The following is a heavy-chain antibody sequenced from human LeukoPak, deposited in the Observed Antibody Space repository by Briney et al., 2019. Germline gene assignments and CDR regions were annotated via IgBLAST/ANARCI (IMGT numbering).Heavy chain of an antibody. V-gene: IGHV4-59*01. CDR3: ARDPARVEYYFDY. Sequence: SETLSLTCTVSGGSISSYYWSWIRQPPGKGLEWIGYIYYSGSTNYNPSLKSRVTISVDTSKNQFSLKLSSVTAADTAVYYCARDPARVEYYFDYWGQGTLVSVSS. CDR1: GGSISSYY. CDR2: IYYSGST. J-gene: IGHJ4*02.